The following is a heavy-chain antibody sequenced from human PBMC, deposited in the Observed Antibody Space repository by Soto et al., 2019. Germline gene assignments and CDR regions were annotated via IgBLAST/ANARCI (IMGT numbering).Heavy chain of an antibody. Sequence: GATVKVSCKASGYTFTGYGISWVRQAPGQGLEWMGWISAYNGNTNYAQKLQGRVTMTTDTSTSTAYMELRSLRSDDTAVYYCARAGYYYDSSGLEAYYYYAMDVWGQGTTVTVSS. CDR3: ARAGYYYDSSGLEAYYYYAMDV. J-gene: IGHJ6*02. CDR2: ISAYNGNT. V-gene: IGHV1-18*01. CDR1: GYTFTGYG. D-gene: IGHD3-22*01.